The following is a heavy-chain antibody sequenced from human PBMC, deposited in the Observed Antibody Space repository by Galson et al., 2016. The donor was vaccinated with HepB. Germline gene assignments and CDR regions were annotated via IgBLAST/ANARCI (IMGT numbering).Heavy chain of an antibody. D-gene: IGHD3-16*01. CDR1: GFRFSDYR. CDR3: AKDRGGRHLWGLHGMDV. CDR2: LDGSGTWQ. V-gene: IGHV3-21*01. Sequence: SLRLSCAGSGFRFSDYRMNWFRRAPGKGLEWISSLDGSGTWQHSSESLKGRFTISSDNGENTLFLQTNSLTPQDTAVYYCAKDRGGRHLWGLHGMDVWGQGTTVIVSS. J-gene: IGHJ6*02.